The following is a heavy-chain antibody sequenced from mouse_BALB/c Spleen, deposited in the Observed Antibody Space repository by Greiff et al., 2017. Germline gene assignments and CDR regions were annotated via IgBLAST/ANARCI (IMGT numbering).Heavy chain of an antibody. CDR3: ARPYYDYGRDWFAY. CDR2: IYPGSGST. D-gene: IGHD2-4*01. CDR1: GYNFTSYW. J-gene: IGHJ3*01. V-gene: IGHV1-55*01. Sequence: QVQLQQPGAELVKPGTSVKLSCKASGYNFTSYWINWVKLRPGQGLEWIGDIYPGSGSTNYNEKFKSKATLTVDTSSSTAYMQLSSLASEDSALYYCARPYYDYGRDWFAYWGQGTLVTVSA.